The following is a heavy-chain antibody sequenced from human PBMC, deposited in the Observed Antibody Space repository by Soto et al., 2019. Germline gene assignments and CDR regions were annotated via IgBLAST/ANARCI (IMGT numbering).Heavy chain of an antibody. CDR1: GGTFSSDS. J-gene: IGHJ4*02. Sequence: QVQLVQSGAEVKKPGSSVKVSCKASGGTFSSDSFSWVRQAPGQGLEWMGGIIPMFDTPIYAQKFQDRVTITADESTGTAYRQLSSLRSGDTAVYYCARSGGLDRDFNYWGQGSLVTFSS. D-gene: IGHD2-15*01. CDR3: ARSGGLDRDFNY. CDR2: IIPMFDTP. V-gene: IGHV1-69*12.